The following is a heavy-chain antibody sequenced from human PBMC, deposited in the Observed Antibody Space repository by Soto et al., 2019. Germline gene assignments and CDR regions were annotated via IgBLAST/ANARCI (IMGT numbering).Heavy chain of an antibody. CDR2: ITDSGTDT. V-gene: IGHV3-23*01. D-gene: IGHD2-15*01. CDR1: GFTFSTYA. J-gene: IGHJ6*02. CDR3: ARDRDIACDLEGSFYYSGMDV. Sequence: PGGSLRLSCVASGFTFSTYAMNWVRQAPGKGLDWVSLITDSGTDTYYADSVKGRFTISRDNSKNTLSLQMNSLRAEDTAVYYCARDRDIACDLEGSFYYSGMDVWGQGTTVTVSS.